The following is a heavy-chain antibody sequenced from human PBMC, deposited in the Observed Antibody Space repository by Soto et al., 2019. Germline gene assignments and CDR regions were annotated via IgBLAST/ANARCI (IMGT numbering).Heavy chain of an antibody. Sequence: PSGTLSLTCTFSGGSISSSSYYWGWIRQPPGKGLEWIGSIYYSGSTYYNPSLKSRVTISVDTSKNQFSLKLSSVTAADTAVYYCARHERAIGYCSSTSCYGRWSWFDPWGQGTLVTVSS. CDR3: ARHERAIGYCSSTSCYGRWSWFDP. J-gene: IGHJ5*02. V-gene: IGHV4-39*01. CDR1: GGSISSSSYY. CDR2: IYYSGST. D-gene: IGHD2-2*01.